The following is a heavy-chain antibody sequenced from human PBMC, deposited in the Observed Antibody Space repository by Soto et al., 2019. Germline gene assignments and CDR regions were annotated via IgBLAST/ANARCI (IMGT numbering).Heavy chain of an antibody. CDR2: ISSSSSTI. Sequence: GGSLRLSCAASGFTFSSYSMNWVRQAPGKGLEWVSYISSSSSTIYYADSVKGRFTISRDNAKNSLYLQMNSLRAEDTAVYYCARDGVLAGSRRPSGITGMDVWGQGTTVTVSS. D-gene: IGHD6-19*01. CDR1: GFTFSSYS. V-gene: IGHV3-48*04. CDR3: ARDGVLAGSRRPSGITGMDV. J-gene: IGHJ6*02.